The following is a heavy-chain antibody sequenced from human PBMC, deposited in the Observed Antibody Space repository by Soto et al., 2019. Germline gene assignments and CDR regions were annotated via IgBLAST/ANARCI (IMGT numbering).Heavy chain of an antibody. CDR1: GGTFSSYA. V-gene: IGHV1-69*13. CDR2: IFPIFGTA. D-gene: IGHD1-26*01. Sequence: SVKVSCKASGGTFSSYAISWVRQAPGQGLEWMGGIFPIFGTANYAQKFQGRVTITADESTSTAYMELSSLRSEDTAVYYCARGSGWEIPTPIDYWGQGTLVTVS. J-gene: IGHJ4*02. CDR3: ARGSGWEIPTPIDY.